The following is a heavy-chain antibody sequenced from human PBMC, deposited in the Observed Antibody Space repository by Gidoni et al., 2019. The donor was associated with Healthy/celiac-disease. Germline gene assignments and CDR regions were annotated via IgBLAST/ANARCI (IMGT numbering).Heavy chain of an antibody. D-gene: IGHD1-26*01. CDR3: AKGSREYSGSYYYYYYGMDV. CDR1: GFTFSRYG. V-gene: IGHV3-23*01. CDR2: IGGSGGST. Sequence: EVQLLESGGGLVQPGGSLRLSWAASGFTFSRYGMSWVRQAPGKGLEWVSAIGGSGGSTYYAASVKARFTISRDNSKNTLYLQMNSLRAEDTAVYYCAKGSREYSGSYYYYYYGMDVWGQGTTVTVSS. J-gene: IGHJ6*02.